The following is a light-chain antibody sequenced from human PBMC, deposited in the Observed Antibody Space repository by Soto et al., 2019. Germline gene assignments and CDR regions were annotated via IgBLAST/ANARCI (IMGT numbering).Light chain of an antibody. CDR2: EVS. V-gene: IGLV2-23*02. J-gene: IGLJ1*01. Sequence: QSVLTQPASVSGSPGQSITISCTGTSSDVGSYNLVSWYQQHPGKAPKLMIYEVSKRPSGVSNRFSGSKSGNTAPLTISGLQAEDLSDYCCSSNEVRSFPLLFETGTKVTVL. CDR1: SSDVGSYNL. CDR3: SSNEVRSFPLL.